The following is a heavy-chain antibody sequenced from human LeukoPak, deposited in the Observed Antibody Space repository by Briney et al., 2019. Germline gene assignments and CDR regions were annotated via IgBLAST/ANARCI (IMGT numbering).Heavy chain of an antibody. V-gene: IGHV3-33*01. CDR1: GFTFSSYG. CDR3: AGYGKSKLDY. D-gene: IGHD1-1*01. J-gene: IGHJ4*02. CDR2: IWYDGSNK. Sequence: PGRSLRLSCAASGFTFSSYGMHWVRQAPGKGLEWVAVIWYDGSNKYYADSVKGRFTISRDNSKNTLYLQMNSLRAEDTAVYYCAGYGKSKLDYWGQGTLVTVSS.